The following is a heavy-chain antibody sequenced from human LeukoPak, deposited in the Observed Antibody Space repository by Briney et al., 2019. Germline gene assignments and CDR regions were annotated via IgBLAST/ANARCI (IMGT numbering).Heavy chain of an antibody. CDR1: GYRFSSYG. D-gene: IGHD6-25*01. V-gene: IGHV1-2*02. J-gene: IGHJ4*02. Sequence: ASVKVSCKASGYRFSSYGIAWVRQAPGQGLDWMGWINPNSGDTNYAQKFHGRVTMTSDTSINTAYMELSRLTSDDTAVYHCARVADGYYFDYWGQGTLVTVSS. CDR2: INPNSGDT. CDR3: ARVADGYYFDY.